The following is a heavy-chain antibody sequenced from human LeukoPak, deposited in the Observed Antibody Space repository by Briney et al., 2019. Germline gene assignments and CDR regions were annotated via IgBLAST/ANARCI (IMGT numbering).Heavy chain of an antibody. CDR1: GGSISSYY. CDR3: ARSGDSSGYYYSSLDY. V-gene: IGHV4-59*01. D-gene: IGHD3-22*01. Sequence: SETLSLTCTASGGSISSYYWSWIRQPPGKGLEWIGYIYYSGSTNYNPSLKSRVTISVDTSKNQFSLKLSSVTAADTAVYYCARSGDSSGYYYSSLDYWGQGTLVTVSS. CDR2: IYYSGST. J-gene: IGHJ4*02.